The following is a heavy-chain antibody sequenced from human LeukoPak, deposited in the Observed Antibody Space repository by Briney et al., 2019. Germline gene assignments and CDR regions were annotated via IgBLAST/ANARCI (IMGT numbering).Heavy chain of an antibody. CDR3: ARTPGSMDV. Sequence: GASVKVSCKASGYTFTSYGISWVRQAPGQGLEWMGRIIPIFGTANYAQKFQGRVTITTDESTSTAYMELSSLRSEDTAVYYCARTPGSMDVWGKGTTVTVSS. CDR2: IIPIFGTA. D-gene: IGHD1-26*01. V-gene: IGHV1-69*05. J-gene: IGHJ6*03. CDR1: GYTFTSYG.